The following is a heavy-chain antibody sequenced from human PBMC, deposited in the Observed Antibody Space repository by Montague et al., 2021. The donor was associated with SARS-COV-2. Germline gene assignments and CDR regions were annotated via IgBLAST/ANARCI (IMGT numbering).Heavy chain of an antibody. CDR2: ISGSSSYI. J-gene: IGHJ5*02. CDR3: ARDLPSFFLGIAVAGPFDP. D-gene: IGHD6-19*01. V-gene: IGHV3-21*01. CDR1: GFTFGSYC. Sequence: SLRLSCAASGFTFGSYCMNWVRQAPGKGLEWVSSISGSSSYIYYADSVKGRFTISRDNAKNSLYLQMNSLRAEDTAVYYCARDLPSFFLGIAVAGPFDPWGQGTLVTVSS.